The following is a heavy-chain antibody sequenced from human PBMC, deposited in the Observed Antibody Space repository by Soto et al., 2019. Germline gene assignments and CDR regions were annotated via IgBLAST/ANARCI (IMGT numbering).Heavy chain of an antibody. Sequence: EVQLLESGGGLVQPGGSLTLSCTASGIIFSTFAMSWVRQAPGKGLEWVSSISSSSSYIYYADSVKGRFTISRDNAKNSLYLQMNSLRAEDTAVYYCARQEGYQLLLGNYGMDVWGQGTTVTVSS. CDR2: ISSSSSYI. CDR1: GIIFSTFA. V-gene: IGHV3-21*01. J-gene: IGHJ6*02. CDR3: ARQEGYQLLLGNYGMDV. D-gene: IGHD2-2*01.